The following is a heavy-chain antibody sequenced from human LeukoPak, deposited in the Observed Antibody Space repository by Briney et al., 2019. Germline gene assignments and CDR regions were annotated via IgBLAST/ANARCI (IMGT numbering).Heavy chain of an antibody. V-gene: IGHV1-18*01. CDR1: GYAFTSYG. Sequence: ASVKVSCKASGYAFTSYGISWVRQAPGQGLEWMGWISAYNGNTNYAQKLQGRVTMTTDTSTSTAYMELRSLRSDDTAVYYCAREGYCSSTRCLDDAFDIWGQGTMVTVSS. CDR2: ISAYNGNT. J-gene: IGHJ3*02. CDR3: AREGYCSSTRCLDDAFDI. D-gene: IGHD2-2*01.